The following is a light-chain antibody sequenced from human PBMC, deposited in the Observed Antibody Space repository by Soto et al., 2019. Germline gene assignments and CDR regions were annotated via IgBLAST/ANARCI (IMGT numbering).Light chain of an antibody. Sequence: DIQMTQSPSTLSASVGDRVTITCRASQSISSWLAWYQQKPGKAPKLLIYKASNLESGVPSRFSGRGSGTEFTLTISSLQPDDFATYYCQQYNNFGTFGQGTKVEIK. CDR3: QQYNNFGT. CDR1: QSISSW. CDR2: KAS. J-gene: IGKJ1*01. V-gene: IGKV1-5*03.